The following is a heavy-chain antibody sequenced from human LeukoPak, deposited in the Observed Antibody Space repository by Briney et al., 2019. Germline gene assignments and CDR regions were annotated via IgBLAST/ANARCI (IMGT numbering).Heavy chain of an antibody. V-gene: IGHV3-33*05. CDR2: ISYDGSNK. Sequence: GGSLRLSCAASGFTFSNNDIHWVRQAPGKGLEWVAVISYDGSNKYYADSVKGRFTISRDNSKNTLYLQMNSLRAEDTAVHYCARGRYDSLNFDYWGQGTLVTVSS. D-gene: IGHD3-22*01. J-gene: IGHJ4*02. CDR1: GFTFSNND. CDR3: ARGRYDSLNFDY.